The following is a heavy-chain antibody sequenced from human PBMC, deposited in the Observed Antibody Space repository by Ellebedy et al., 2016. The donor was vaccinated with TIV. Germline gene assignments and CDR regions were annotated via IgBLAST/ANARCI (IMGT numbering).Heavy chain of an antibody. CDR2: IYTSGNT. Sequence: MPAGSLRLSCTVSGDSISHYYWAWMRQPAGKGLEWIGRIYTSGNTDYNPSLRSRVSISVDTSKNQLSLKLSSVTAADTAVYYCARGGSQTTLLSVWGQGTMVTVSS. V-gene: IGHV4-4*07. CDR3: ARGGSQTTLLSV. CDR1: GDSISHYY. J-gene: IGHJ3*01. D-gene: IGHD4-11*01.